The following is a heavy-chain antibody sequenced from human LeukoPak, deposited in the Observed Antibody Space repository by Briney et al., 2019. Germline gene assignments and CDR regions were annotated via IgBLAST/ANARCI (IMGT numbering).Heavy chain of an antibody. CDR1: GFTFDDYA. CDR2: ISGDGGST. CDR3: AKVLEYYDILTGYYTVYFDH. D-gene: IGHD3-9*01. J-gene: IGHJ4*02. Sequence: GGSLRLSCAASGFTFDDYAMHWVRQAPGKGLEWVSLISGDGGSTYYADSVKGRFTISRDNSKNSLYLQMNSLRTEDTALYYCAKVLEYYDILTGYYTVYFDHWGQGTLVTVSS. V-gene: IGHV3-43*02.